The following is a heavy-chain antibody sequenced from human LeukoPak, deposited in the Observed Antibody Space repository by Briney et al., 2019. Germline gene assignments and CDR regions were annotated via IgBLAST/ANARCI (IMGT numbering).Heavy chain of an antibody. CDR2: ISGSGGST. CDR1: GFTFSSYA. Sequence: PGGSLRLSCAASGFTFSSYAMSWVRQAPGKGLEWVSAISGSGGSTYYADSVKGRFTISRDNSKNTLYLQMNSLRAEDTAVYYCARGKQWLAQAYYFDYWGQGTLVTVSS. CDR3: ARGKQWLAQAYYFDY. J-gene: IGHJ4*02. D-gene: IGHD6-19*01. V-gene: IGHV3-23*01.